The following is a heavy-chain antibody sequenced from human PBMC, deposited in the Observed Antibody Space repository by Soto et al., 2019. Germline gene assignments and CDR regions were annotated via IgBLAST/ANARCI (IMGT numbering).Heavy chain of an antibody. CDR2: IWHDGSEE. CDR3: AREGGDAGRGAFDM. Sequence: QVQLEESGGGVVQPGRSLRLSCAASGFTFNRHLMHWVRQAPGKGLEWVALIWHDGSEEYFRESAKGRFTISRDNSKNTLYLQMNSLRVEDTGVYYCAREGGDAGRGAFDMWGQGAMVTVSS. V-gene: IGHV3-33*01. CDR1: GFTFNRHL. J-gene: IGHJ3*02. D-gene: IGHD3-10*01.